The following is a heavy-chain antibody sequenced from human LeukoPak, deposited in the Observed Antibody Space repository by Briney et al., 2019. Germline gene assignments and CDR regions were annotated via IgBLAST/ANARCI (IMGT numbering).Heavy chain of an antibody. Sequence: PGRSLRLSCAASGFTFSSYGMHWVRQAPGKGLEWVAVISYDGSNKYYADSVKGRFTISRDNSKNTLYLQVNSLRAEDTAVYYCAKATGIAVNFYYGVDVWGKGTTVTVSS. CDR1: GFTFSSYG. D-gene: IGHD6-19*01. CDR2: ISYDGSNK. J-gene: IGHJ6*04. V-gene: IGHV3-30*18. CDR3: AKATGIAVNFYYGVDV.